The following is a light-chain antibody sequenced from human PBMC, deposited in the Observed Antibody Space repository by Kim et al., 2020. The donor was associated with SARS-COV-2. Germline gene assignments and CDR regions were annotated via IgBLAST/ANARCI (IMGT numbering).Light chain of an antibody. CDR1: SNNVGNQG. Sequence: QAGLTQPPSVFKGLRQTATLTCTGNSNNVGNQGAAWLQQHQGHPPKLLSYRNNNRPSGISERLSASRSGNTASLTITGLQPEDEADYYGSAWDSSLSVVVFGGGTQLTVL. J-gene: IGLJ2*01. V-gene: IGLV10-54*01. CDR3: SAWDSSLSVVV. CDR2: RNN.